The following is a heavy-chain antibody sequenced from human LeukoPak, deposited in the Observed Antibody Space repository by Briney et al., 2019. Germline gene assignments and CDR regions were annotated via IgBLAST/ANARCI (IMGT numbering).Heavy chain of an antibody. V-gene: IGHV4-31*03. CDR2: IYYSGST. CDR1: GGSISSGGYY. Sequence: SETLSLTCTVSGGSISSGGYYWSWIRQHPGKGLEWIGYIYYSGSTYYNPSLKSRVTISVDTSKNQFSLKLSSVTAADTVMYYCARHGIARGVLGRWLHSGKWYYFDYWGQGTLVTVSS. D-gene: IGHD5-24*01. J-gene: IGHJ4*02. CDR3: ARHGIARGVLGRWLHSGKWYYFDY.